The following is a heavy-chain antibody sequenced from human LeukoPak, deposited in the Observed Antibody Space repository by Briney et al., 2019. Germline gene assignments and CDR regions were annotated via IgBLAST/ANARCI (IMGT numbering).Heavy chain of an antibody. CDR1: GYTFTSYD. V-gene: IGHV1-8*01. D-gene: IGHD6-13*01. Sequence: ASVKVSCKASGYTFTSYDINWVRQATGQGLEWMGWMNPNSGNTGYAQKFQGRVTMTRNTSISTAYMELSSLRSEDTAVYYCARVSGIAAAIDYWGQGTLVTVSS. CDR3: ARVSGIAAAIDY. J-gene: IGHJ4*02. CDR2: MNPNSGNT.